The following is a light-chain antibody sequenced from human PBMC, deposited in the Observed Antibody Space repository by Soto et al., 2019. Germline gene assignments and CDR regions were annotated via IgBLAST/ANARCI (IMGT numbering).Light chain of an antibody. CDR3: SSYAGSNNLDV. CDR1: SSDVGNYNY. V-gene: IGLV2-8*01. CDR2: EVF. Sequence: QSALTQPPSASGSPGQSVTISCTGTSSDVGNYNYVSWYQQHPGKAPKLMIYEVFKRPSGVPDRFSGSKSGNTASLTVSGLQAEDEADYYCSSYAGSNNLDVFGTGTKLTVL. J-gene: IGLJ1*01.